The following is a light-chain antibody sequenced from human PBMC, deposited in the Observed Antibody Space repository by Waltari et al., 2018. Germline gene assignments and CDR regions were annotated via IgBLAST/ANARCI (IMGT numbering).Light chain of an antibody. J-gene: IGKJ1*01. CDR2: GAS. V-gene: IGKV3-20*01. CDR1: ESVPSGY. Sequence: EIVLTQSPGTLPLSPGDRATLSCRGGESVPSGYLAGYQQKPGQAPRPLIFGASSGATGVPDRFSGSEAVTDVTLTISRLEPEDFAVYYCQQYGSLPWTFGQGTKVEIK. CDR3: QQYGSLPWT.